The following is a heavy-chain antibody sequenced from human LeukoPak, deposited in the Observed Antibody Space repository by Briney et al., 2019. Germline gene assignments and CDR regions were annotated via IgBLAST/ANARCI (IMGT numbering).Heavy chain of an antibody. J-gene: IGHJ3*02. CDR2: IIPIFGTA. Sequence: ASVKVSCKASGGTFSSYAISWVRQAPGQGLEWMGGIIPIFGTANYAQKFQGRVKITADKSTSTAYMELSSLRSEDTAVYYCAREGPCTGTAFDIWGQGTMVTVSS. D-gene: IGHD1-14*01. CDR1: GGTFSSYA. CDR3: AREGPCTGTAFDI. V-gene: IGHV1-69*06.